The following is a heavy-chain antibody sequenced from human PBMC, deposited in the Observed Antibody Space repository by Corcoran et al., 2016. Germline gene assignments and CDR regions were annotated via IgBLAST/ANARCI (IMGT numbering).Heavy chain of an antibody. CDR1: GYTFTSYA. Sequence: QVQLVQSGTEVKKPGASVKVSCKASGYTFTSYAIHWVRQAPGQSLEWMGWINAGTGNTKYSQHFQGRVSITMETSATIAYMELSSLRSEDTAVYYCARNRATVSDSLWFDPWGQGTLVIVSS. CDR3: ARNRATVSDSLWFDP. V-gene: IGHV1-3*01. CDR2: INAGTGNT. D-gene: IGHD6-19*01. J-gene: IGHJ5*02.